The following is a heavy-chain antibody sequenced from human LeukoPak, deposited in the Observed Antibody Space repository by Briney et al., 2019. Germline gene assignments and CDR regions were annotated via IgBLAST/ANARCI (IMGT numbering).Heavy chain of an antibody. CDR1: GFTFSSYA. CDR3: ARDMALTNWGSGGAFDI. J-gene: IGHJ3*02. D-gene: IGHD7-27*01. V-gene: IGHV3-30-3*01. Sequence: GGSLRLSCAASGFTFSSYAMHWVRQAPGKGLEWVAVISYDGSNKYYADSVKGRFTISRDNSKNTLYLQMNSLRAEDTAVYYCARDMALTNWGSGGAFDIWGQGTMVTVSS. CDR2: ISYDGSNK.